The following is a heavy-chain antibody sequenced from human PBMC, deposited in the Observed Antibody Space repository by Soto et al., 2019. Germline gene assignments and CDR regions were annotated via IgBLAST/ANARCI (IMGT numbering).Heavy chain of an antibody. Sequence: QVQLVQSGAEVKKPGASLKVSCKASGDTFTSYYIHWVRQAPGQGLEWMGIINPSGGSTIDAQKFQGRVTMTRDTSTNTVYMELSSLRSEDTAVYYCARGGTDPLIWLDPWGQGTLVTVSS. CDR2: INPSGGST. CDR1: GDTFTSYY. V-gene: IGHV1-46*01. J-gene: IGHJ5*02. CDR3: ARGGTDPLIWLDP. D-gene: IGHD1-1*01.